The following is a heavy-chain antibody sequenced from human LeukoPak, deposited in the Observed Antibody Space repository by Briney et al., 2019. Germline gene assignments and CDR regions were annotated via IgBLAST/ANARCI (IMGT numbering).Heavy chain of an antibody. CDR3: ATDRSSGTPERLDY. CDR2: INQDGSEK. J-gene: IGHJ4*02. CDR1: GFTFSTYW. V-gene: IGHV3-7*01. D-gene: IGHD1/OR15-1a*01. Sequence: PGGSLRLSCVTSGFTFSTYWVTWVRQAPGKGLEWVANINQDGSEKYYVDSVKGRFIVSRDNAEHSLYLQMSSLRAEDTAVYYCATDRSSGTPERLDYWGQGTLVTVSS.